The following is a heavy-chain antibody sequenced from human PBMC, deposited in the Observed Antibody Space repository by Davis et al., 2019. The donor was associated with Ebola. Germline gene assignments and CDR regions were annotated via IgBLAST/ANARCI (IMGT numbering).Heavy chain of an antibody. CDR3: AKGWGGDYYDSSGYFAY. Sequence: GESLKISCAASGFTFSSYAMSWVRQAPGKGLEWVSAISSSGGSTYYADSVKGRFTISRDNSKNTLYLQMNSLRAEDTAVYYCAKGWGGDYYDSSGYFAYWGQGTLVTVSS. CDR1: GFTFSSYA. V-gene: IGHV3-23*01. J-gene: IGHJ4*02. D-gene: IGHD3-22*01. CDR2: ISSSGGST.